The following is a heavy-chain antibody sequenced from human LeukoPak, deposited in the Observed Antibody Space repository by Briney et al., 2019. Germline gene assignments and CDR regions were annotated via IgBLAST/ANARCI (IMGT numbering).Heavy chain of an antibody. Sequence: SETLSLTCTVSGGSISSSSYYWGWIRQPPGKGLEWIGSIYYSGSTYYNPSLKSRVTISVDTSKNQFSLKLSSVTAADTAVYYCARLSGYGLHYYYYMDVWGKGTTVTVSS. D-gene: IGHD5-12*01. CDR1: GGSISSSSYY. V-gene: IGHV4-39*07. CDR3: ARLSGYGLHYYYYMDV. J-gene: IGHJ6*03. CDR2: IYYSGST.